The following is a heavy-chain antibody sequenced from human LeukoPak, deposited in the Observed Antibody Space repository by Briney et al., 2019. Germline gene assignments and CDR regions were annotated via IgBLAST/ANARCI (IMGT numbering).Heavy chain of an antibody. CDR3: ASTRVVVDAFDI. CDR1: GGSISSYY. D-gene: IGHD2-15*01. J-gene: IGHJ3*02. CDR2: IYYSGST. Sequence: SETLSLTCTVSGGSISSYYWSWIRQPPGKGPEWIGYIYYSGSTNYNPSLKSRVTISVDTSKNQFSLKLSSVTAADTAVYYCASTRVVVDAFDIWGQGTMVTVSS. V-gene: IGHV4-59*01.